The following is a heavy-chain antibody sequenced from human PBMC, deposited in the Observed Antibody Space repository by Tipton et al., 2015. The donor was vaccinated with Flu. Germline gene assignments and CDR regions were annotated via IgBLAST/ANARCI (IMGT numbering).Heavy chain of an antibody. CDR3: ARAIAPDGVRGMDV. J-gene: IGHJ6*02. D-gene: IGHD3-3*01. CDR2: SFSSGNT. V-gene: IGHV4-31*03. CDR1: GGSVSSDVYS. Sequence: TLSLTCTVSGGSVSSDVYSWSWIRHLPGKGLEWIGYSFSSGNTYYNPSLRSRVIISLYTSQNLFSLSLSSVTAADTAMYYCARAIAPDGVRGMDVWGQGTTVTVSS.